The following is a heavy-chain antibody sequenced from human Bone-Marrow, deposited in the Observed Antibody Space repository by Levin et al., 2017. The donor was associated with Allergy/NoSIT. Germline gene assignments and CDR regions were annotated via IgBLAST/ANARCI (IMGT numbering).Heavy chain of an antibody. CDR2: TSYSGNT. V-gene: IGHV4-39*07. CDR1: GDSFSNSYYY. D-gene: IGHD2-15*01. J-gene: IGHJ5*02. Sequence: SQTLSLTCTVSGDSFSNSYYYWGWIRQPPGKGLEWIGTTSYSGNTYSNPSLKSRVTISVDTSKNQFSLRLSSVTAADTAVYYCARSLIWYSGLSWGQGTLVTVSS. CDR3: ARSLIWYSGLS.